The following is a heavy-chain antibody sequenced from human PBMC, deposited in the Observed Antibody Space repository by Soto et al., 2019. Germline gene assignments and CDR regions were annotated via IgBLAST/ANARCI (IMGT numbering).Heavy chain of an antibody. V-gene: IGHV2-5*02. D-gene: IGHD2-15*01. J-gene: IGHJ4*02. CDR3: AKVRSWGSPFDY. Sequence: QITLKESGPTLVKPTQTLTLTCTFSGFSLSTSGVGVGWIRQPPGKALEWLALIYWDDDKRYSPSLKSRLTITKDTSKTQVVLTMTNMDPVDTATYYCAKVRSWGSPFDYWGQGTLVTVSS. CDR2: IYWDDDK. CDR1: GFSLSTSGVG.